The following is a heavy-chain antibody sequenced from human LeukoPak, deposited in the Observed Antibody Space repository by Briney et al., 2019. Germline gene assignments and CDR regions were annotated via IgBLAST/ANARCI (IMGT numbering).Heavy chain of an antibody. Sequence: GGSLRLSCAASGFTFSSYSMNWVRQAPGKGPEWVSSISSSSSYIYYADSVRGRFTISRDNAKNTLYLQMNSLRAEDTAVYYCARDGGSNWNSDYFDYWGQGTLVTVSS. J-gene: IGHJ4*02. CDR2: ISSSSSYI. CDR1: GFTFSSYS. CDR3: ARDGGSNWNSDYFDY. V-gene: IGHV3-21*01. D-gene: IGHD1-7*01.